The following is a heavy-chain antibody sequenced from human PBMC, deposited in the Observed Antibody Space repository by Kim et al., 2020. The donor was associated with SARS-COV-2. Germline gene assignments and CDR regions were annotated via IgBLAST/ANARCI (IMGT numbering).Heavy chain of an antibody. J-gene: IGHJ6*02. CDR1: GYTFTSYY. D-gene: IGHD2-15*01. Sequence: ASVKVSCKASGYTFTSYYMHWVRQAPGQGLEWMGIINPSGGSTSYAQKFQGRVTMTRDTSTSTVYMELSSLRSEDTAVYYCARDPRKEGWRRGGFHYYYYGMDVWGQGTTVTVSS. V-gene: IGHV1-46*01. CDR3: ARDPRKEGWRRGGFHYYYYGMDV. CDR2: INPSGGST.